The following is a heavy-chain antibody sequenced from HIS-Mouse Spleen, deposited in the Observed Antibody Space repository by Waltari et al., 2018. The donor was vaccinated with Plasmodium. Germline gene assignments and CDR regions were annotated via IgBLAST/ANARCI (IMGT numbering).Heavy chain of an antibody. CDR1: GYTFTGYY. V-gene: IGHV1-2*02. Sequence: QVQLVQSGAEVKKPGASVKVSCKASGYTFTGYYMHWVRQAPGQGLEWREGINPNRGGTSYAQKGQGMVTMTRDTSISTAYMELSRLRADDTAVYYCAVGRWLQPRDYWGQGTLVTVSS. CDR3: AVGRWLQPRDY. J-gene: IGHJ4*02. D-gene: IGHD5-12*01. CDR2: INPNRGGT.